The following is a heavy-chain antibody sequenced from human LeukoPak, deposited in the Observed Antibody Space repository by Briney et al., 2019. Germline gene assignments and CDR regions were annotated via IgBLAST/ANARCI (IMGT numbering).Heavy chain of an antibody. J-gene: IGHJ5*02. V-gene: IGHV1-18*01. CDR2: ISAYNGNT. Sequence: ASVKVSCKASGYTFTSYGISWVRRAPGQGLEWLGWISAYNGNTNYAQKLQGRVTMTTDTSTSTAYMELRSLRSDDTAVYYCARVGTAAGCLWFDPWGQGTLVTVSS. CDR3: ARVGTAAGCLWFDP. D-gene: IGHD6-13*01. CDR1: GYTFTSYG.